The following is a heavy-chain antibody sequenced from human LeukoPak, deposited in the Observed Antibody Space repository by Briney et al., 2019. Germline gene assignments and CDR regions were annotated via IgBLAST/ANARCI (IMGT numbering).Heavy chain of an antibody. CDR1: GYTFTSYG. D-gene: IGHD6-19*01. V-gene: IGHV1-18*01. J-gene: IGHJ4*02. CDR3: ARNLPIAVAGPIDY. Sequence: ASVKVSCKDSGYTFTSYGISWVRQAPGQGLEWMGWISAYNGNTNYAQKLQGRVTMTTDTSTSTAYMELRSLRSDDTAVYYCARNLPIAVAGPIDYWGQGTLVTVSS. CDR2: ISAYNGNT.